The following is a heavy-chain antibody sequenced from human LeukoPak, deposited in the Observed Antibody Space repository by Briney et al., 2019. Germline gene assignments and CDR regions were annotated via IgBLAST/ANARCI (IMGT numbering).Heavy chain of an antibody. V-gene: IGHV3-30-3*01. D-gene: IGHD3-22*01. J-gene: IGHJ4*02. Sequence: GSLRLSCAASGFTFSSYAMHWVRQAPGKGLEWVAVISYDGSNKYYADSVKGRFTISRDNSKNTLYLQMNSLRAEDTAVYYCAREATDYYDSSGYHGYFDYWGQGTLVTVSS. CDR2: ISYDGSNK. CDR1: GFTFSSYA. CDR3: AREATDYYDSSGYHGYFDY.